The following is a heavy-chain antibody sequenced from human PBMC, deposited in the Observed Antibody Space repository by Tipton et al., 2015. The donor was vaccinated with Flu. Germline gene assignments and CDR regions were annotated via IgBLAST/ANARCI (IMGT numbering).Heavy chain of an antibody. CDR1: GYSISSGYY. J-gene: IGHJ5*02. D-gene: IGHD3-3*01. V-gene: IGHV4-38-2*02. CDR3: ARDASETYYDFWSGYHYPDNWLDP. Sequence: LRLSCAVSGYSISSGYYWGWIRQPPGKGLEWIGSIYHSGSTYYNPSLKSRVTISVDTSKNQFSLKLSSVTAADTAVYYCARDASETYYDFWSGYHYPDNWLDPWGQGTLVTVSS. CDR2: IYHSGST.